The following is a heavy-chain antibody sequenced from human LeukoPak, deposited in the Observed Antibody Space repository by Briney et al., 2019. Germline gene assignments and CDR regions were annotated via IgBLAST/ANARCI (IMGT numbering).Heavy chain of an antibody. CDR1: GGTFSSYA. V-gene: IGHV1-2*02. J-gene: IGHJ3*02. D-gene: IGHD2-2*01. CDR2: INPNSGGT. CDR3: AREAVPAAIRAFDI. Sequence: ASVKVSCRASGGTFSSYAISWVRQAPGQGLEWMGWINPNSGGTDYAQKFQGRVTMTRDTSISTAYMGLSRLRSDDTAVYYCAREAVPAAIRAFDIWGQGTMVTVSS.